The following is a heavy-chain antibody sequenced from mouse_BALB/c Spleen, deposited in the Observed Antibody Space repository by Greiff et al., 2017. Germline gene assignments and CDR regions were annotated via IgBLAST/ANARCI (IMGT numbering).Heavy chain of an antibody. CDR3: ARSYYDYDDYYFDY. Sequence: EVKLVESGGGLVQPGGSRKLSCAASGFTFSSFGMHWVRQAPEKGLEWVAYISSGSSTIYYADTVKGRFTISRDNPKNTLFLQMTSLRSEDTAMYYCARSYYDYDDYYFDYWGQGTTLTVSS. CDR1: GFTFSSFG. V-gene: IGHV5-17*02. J-gene: IGHJ2*01. CDR2: ISSGSSTI. D-gene: IGHD2-4*01.